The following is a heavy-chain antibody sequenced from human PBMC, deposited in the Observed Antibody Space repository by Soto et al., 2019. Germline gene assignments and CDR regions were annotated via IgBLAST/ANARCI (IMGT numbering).Heavy chain of an antibody. D-gene: IGHD3-3*01. CDR3: AREINWSEGGA. J-gene: IGHJ1*01. V-gene: IGHV3-48*02. CDR1: GFAFSDYS. CDR2: IGRGGGSGTL. Sequence: GGSLRLSCAASGFAFSDYSMNWVRQAPGKGLEWVSNIGRGGGSGTLYYADSVKGRFTISRDNAKNLLFLQMNSLRDEDTAVYYCAREINWSEGGAWGQGTLVTV.